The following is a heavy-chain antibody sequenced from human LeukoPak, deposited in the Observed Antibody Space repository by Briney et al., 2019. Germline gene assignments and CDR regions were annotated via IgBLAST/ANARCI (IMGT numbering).Heavy chain of an antibody. D-gene: IGHD2-2*01. CDR1: GYTFTSYD. V-gene: IGHV1-8*01. CDR2: MNPNSGNT. J-gene: IGHJ6*02. CDR3: AREGCSSTSCYVDYYYGMDV. Sequence: GASVKVSCKASGYTFTSYDINWVRQATGQGLEWMGWMNPNSGNTGYAQKFQGRVTMTRNTSISTAYMELSSLRSEDTAVYYCAREGCSSTSCYVDYYYGMDVWGQGTTVTVSS.